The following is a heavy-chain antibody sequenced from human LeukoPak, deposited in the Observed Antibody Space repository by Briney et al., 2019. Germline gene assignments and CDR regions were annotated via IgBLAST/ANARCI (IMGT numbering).Heavy chain of an antibody. Sequence: PSETLSFTCTVSGGSVSSGTYYWSWIRQPPGKRLEWIGYIYDSGSTNYNPSLKSRVTISVDTSKNQFSLKVSSVTAADTAVYYCARKYCSSTSCYFGYYYYGMDVWGKGTTVTVSS. V-gene: IGHV4-61*01. D-gene: IGHD2-2*01. CDR1: GGSVSSGTYY. CDR2: IYDSGST. J-gene: IGHJ6*04. CDR3: ARKYCSSTSCYFGYYYYGMDV.